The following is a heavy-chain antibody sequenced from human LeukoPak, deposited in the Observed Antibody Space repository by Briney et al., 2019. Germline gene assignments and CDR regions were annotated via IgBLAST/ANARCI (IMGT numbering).Heavy chain of an antibody. Sequence: GGSLRLSCTASGFTFGDYLMSWFRQAPGKGLEWIGFISGGTTEYAASVKGGFTISRDDSTSIAYLQMNSLTTEDTAVYYCSRGSGWLSVYWGQGTLVTVSS. D-gene: IGHD6-19*01. V-gene: IGHV3-49*03. CDR3: SRGSGWLSVY. J-gene: IGHJ4*02. CDR1: GFTFGDYL. CDR2: ISGGTT.